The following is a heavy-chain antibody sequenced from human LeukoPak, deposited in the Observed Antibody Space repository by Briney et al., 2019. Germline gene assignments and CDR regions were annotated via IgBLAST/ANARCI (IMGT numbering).Heavy chain of an antibody. CDR1: GFTFSSYW. V-gene: IGHV3-20*04. CDR2: INWSGGST. D-gene: IGHD2-2*01. Sequence: GGSLRLSCAASGFTFSSYWMSWVRQAPGKGLEWVSGINWSGGSTGYADPLRGRFTISRDNAKNSLYLQMDSLRAEGTALYYCARAPITSPFYFDYWGQGTLVTVSS. J-gene: IGHJ4*02. CDR3: ARAPITSPFYFDY.